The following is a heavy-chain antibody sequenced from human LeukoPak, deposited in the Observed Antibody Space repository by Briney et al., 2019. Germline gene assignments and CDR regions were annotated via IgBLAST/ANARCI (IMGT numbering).Heavy chain of an antibody. Sequence: GASVKVSCKASGYTFTSYGISWVRQAPGQGLEWMGWISAYNGNTNYAQKLQGRVTMTEDTSTDTAYMELSSLRSEDTAVYYCAIDVGATAFDIWGQGTMVTVSS. V-gene: IGHV1-18*01. CDR2: ISAYNGNT. CDR3: AIDVGATAFDI. CDR1: GYTFTSYG. J-gene: IGHJ3*02. D-gene: IGHD1-26*01.